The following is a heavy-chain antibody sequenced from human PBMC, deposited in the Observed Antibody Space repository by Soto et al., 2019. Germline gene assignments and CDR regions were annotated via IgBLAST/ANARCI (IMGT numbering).Heavy chain of an antibody. CDR2: IYYSGST. D-gene: IGHD4-17*01. J-gene: IGHJ6*03. CDR3: AREGNHGDYENAIGTYYYYYYMDV. CDR1: GGSISSGGYY. Sequence: SETLSLTCTVSGGSISSGGYYWSWIRQHPGKGLEWIGYIYYSGSTYYNPSLKSRVTISVDTSKNQFSLKLSSVTAADTAVYYCAREGNHGDYENAIGTYYYYYYMDVWGKGTTVTVSS. V-gene: IGHV4-31*03.